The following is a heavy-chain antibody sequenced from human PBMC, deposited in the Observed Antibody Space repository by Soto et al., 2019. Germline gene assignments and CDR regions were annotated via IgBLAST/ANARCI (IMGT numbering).Heavy chain of an antibody. CDR3: AKEGQLGDNWFDP. CDR1: VFTFTSYA. V-gene: IGHV3-23*01. CDR2: ISGSGGST. Sequence: GGSLRLSCAASVFTFTSYAMSWVRQAPGKGLEWVSGISGSGGSTYYADSVKGRFTISRDNSKNMLYLQMNSLRAEDTAVYYCAKEGQLGDNWFDPWGQGTLVTVSS. J-gene: IGHJ5*02. D-gene: IGHD6-6*01.